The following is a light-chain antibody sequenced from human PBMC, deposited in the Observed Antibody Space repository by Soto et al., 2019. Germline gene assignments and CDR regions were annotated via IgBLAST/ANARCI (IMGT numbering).Light chain of an antibody. CDR3: QQFDGSLWT. J-gene: IGKJ1*01. CDR1: QSVTSTH. Sequence: EIVLTQSPGTLSLSPGERATLSCRASQSVTSTHLAWYQQKPGQAPRLLIYDASTRATGIPDRFSGSGSGTDFTLTIRRLEPDDFAVYCCQQFDGSLWTFGPGTKVEIK. CDR2: DAS. V-gene: IGKV3-20*01.